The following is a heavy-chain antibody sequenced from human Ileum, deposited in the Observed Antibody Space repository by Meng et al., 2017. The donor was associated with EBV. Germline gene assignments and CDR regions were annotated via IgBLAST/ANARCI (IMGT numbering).Heavy chain of an antibody. J-gene: IGHJ4*02. D-gene: IGHD4-17*01. CDR3: ARDDYADTKVDFDY. CDR1: GLTFSSYA. Sequence: VQVGGSVGAVGQPGRALRLPCGASGLTFSSYAMHWVRQAPGKGLEWVAVIWYDGSQEYYADSVKGRFTISRDNSKNTLSLQMNSLRAEDTAVYYCARDDYADTKVDFDYWGQGTLVTISS. V-gene: IGHV3-33*01. CDR2: IWYDGSQE.